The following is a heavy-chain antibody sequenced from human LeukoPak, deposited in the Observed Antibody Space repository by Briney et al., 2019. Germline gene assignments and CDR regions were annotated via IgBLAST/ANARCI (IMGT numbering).Heavy chain of an antibody. J-gene: IGHJ4*02. CDR2: MYYSGST. Sequence: SETLSLTCTVSDYSISSGYYWGWIRQPPGKGLEWIGSMYYSGSTYYNPSLKSRVRVSVDTSKNQFSLKLSSVTAADTAVYYCARDEVGQVYYDSSGSCAWAKGTLVTVSS. V-gene: IGHV4-38-2*02. CDR3: ARDEVGQVYYDSSGSCA. CDR1: DYSISSGYY. D-gene: IGHD3-22*01.